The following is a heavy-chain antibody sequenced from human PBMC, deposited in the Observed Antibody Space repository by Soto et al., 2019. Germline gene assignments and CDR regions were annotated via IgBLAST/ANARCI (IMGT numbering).Heavy chain of an antibody. V-gene: IGHV4-31*03. J-gene: IGHJ4*02. Sequence: SETLSLTCTVSGGSISRGGYYWSWIRQNPGKGLEWIGYTYNSVSTYYNPSLKSRVTISIDKSKNQFSLKLSSVTAADTAVYYCARGLITGSQYSGGWYYFDSWGQGTQVTVSS. CDR3: ARGLITGSQYSGGWYYFDS. D-gene: IGHD1-26*01. CDR2: TYNSVST. CDR1: GGSISRGGYY.